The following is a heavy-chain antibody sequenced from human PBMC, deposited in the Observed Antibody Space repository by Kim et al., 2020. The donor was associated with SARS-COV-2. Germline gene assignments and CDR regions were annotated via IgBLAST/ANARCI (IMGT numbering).Heavy chain of an antibody. CDR2: IYHSGST. CDR1: GDSISRSIYY. Sequence: SETLSLTCTVSGDSISRSIYYWGWIRQPPGKGLEWMASIYHSGSTSYNPSLKSRVAISVDTSKNQFSLKLRSVTAADTAAYYCARIINSGWYFYWGQGTL. CDR3: ARIINSGWYFY. J-gene: IGHJ4*02. V-gene: IGHV4-39*07. D-gene: IGHD6-13*01.